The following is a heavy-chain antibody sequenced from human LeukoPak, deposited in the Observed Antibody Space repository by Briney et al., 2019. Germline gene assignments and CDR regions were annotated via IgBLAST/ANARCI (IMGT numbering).Heavy chain of an antibody. CDR1: GFTVSSNY. CDR2: IYSGGST. J-gene: IGHJ5*02. Sequence: GGSLRLSCAASGFTVSSNYMSWVRQAPGKGLEWVSVIYSGGSTYYADSVKGRFTISRDNSKNTLYLQMNSLRAEDTAVYYCARGTAARRGVSWFDPWGQGTLVTVSS. CDR3: ARGTAARRGVSWFDP. D-gene: IGHD6-6*01. V-gene: IGHV3-66*01.